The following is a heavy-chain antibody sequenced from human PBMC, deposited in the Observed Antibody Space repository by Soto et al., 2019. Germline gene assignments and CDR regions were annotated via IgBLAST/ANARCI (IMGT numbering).Heavy chain of an antibody. Sequence: ASVKVSCTASGGTFSSYAISWVRQAPGQGLEWMGGIIPIFGTANYAQKFQGRVTITADESTSTAYMELSSLRSEDTAVYYCARADYYDSSGYYYPNPNLDYGGQGTLVTVSS. J-gene: IGHJ4*02. D-gene: IGHD3-22*01. CDR3: ARADYYDSSGYYYPNPNLDY. CDR1: GGTFSSYA. V-gene: IGHV1-69*13. CDR2: IIPIFGTA.